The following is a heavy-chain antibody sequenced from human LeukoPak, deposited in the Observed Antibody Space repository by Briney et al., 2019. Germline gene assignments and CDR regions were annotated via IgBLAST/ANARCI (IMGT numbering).Heavy chain of an antibody. CDR1: GGSISSYY. CDR3: ATLAYDFWSGYYTEDQYYFDY. J-gene: IGHJ4*02. Sequence: NPSETLSLTCTVSGGSISSYYWSWIRQPPGKGLEWIGYIYNIGSTNYNPSLKSRVTISVDTSKNQFSLKLSSVTAADTAVYYCATLAYDFWSGYYTEDQYYFDYWGQGTLVTVSS. CDR2: IYNIGST. V-gene: IGHV4-59*01. D-gene: IGHD3-3*01.